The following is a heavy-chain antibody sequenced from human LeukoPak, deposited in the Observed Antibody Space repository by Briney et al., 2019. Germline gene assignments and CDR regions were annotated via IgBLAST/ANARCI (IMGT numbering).Heavy chain of an antibody. J-gene: IGHJ6*02. CDR1: GFTFNTYT. CDR2: ISSSATTM. CDR3: ARGDYDKYGMDV. Sequence: KSGGSLRLSCAASGFTFNTYTMSWIRQAPGKGLEWVSYISSSATTMYYADSVKDRFIISRDNAKNSLFLQMNSLRAEDTAVYYCARGDYDKYGMDVWGQGTTVTVSS. V-gene: IGHV3-11*01.